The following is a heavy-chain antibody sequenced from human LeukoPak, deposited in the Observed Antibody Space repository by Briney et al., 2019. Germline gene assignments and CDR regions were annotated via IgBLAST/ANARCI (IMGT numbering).Heavy chain of an antibody. J-gene: IGHJ4*02. CDR2: INPNSGAT. D-gene: IGHD2-2*01. CDR3: ASGTTDIVVVPATLRNYYFDY. V-gene: IGHV1-2*02. Sequence: ASVRVSCKASGYTLTGYYMHWVRQAPGQGLEWMGWINPNSGATNYAQKFQGRVTMTRDTSISTAYMELSRLRSEDTAVYYCASGTTDIVVVPATLRNYYFDYLGQGTLVTVSS. CDR1: GYTLTGYY.